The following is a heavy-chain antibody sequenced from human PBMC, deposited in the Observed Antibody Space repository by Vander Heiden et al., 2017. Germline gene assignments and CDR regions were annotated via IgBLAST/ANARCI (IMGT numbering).Heavy chain of an antibody. CDR2: NPSGGST. CDR3: ARDTGSYCDY. J-gene: IGHJ4*02. Sequence: NPSGGSTSYAQKFQGRVTMTRDTSTSTVYMELSSLRSEDTAVYYCARDTGSYCDYWGQGTLVTVSS. V-gene: IGHV1-46*01. D-gene: IGHD3-10*01.